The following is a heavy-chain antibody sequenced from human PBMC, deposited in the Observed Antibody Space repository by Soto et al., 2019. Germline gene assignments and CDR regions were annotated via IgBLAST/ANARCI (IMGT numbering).Heavy chain of an antibody. J-gene: IGHJ6*03. V-gene: IGHV3-73*01. Sequence: EVQLVESGGGWVQPGGSLKLSCAASGFTFSGSAMHWVRQAAGKGLEWVGRIRSKANSYATAYAASVKGRFTISRDDSKNTAYLQMNSLKTEDTAVYYCTRLSRLDYYYYYYMDVWGKGTTVTVSS. CDR3: TRLSRLDYYYYYYMDV. CDR1: GFTFSGSA. D-gene: IGHD3-16*01. CDR2: IRSKANSYAT.